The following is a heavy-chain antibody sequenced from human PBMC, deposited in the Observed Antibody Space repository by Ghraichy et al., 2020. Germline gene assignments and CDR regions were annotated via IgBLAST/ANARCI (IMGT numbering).Heavy chain of an antibody. J-gene: IGHJ4*02. Sequence: SETLSLTCGVYGGSFTAYYWSWIRQPPGKGLEWIGEINHSGNTKYNPSLKSRFTISVDTSKDQFSLKLNSVSAADTAVYYCARWGGDSYGSFDYWGQGTRVXXSS. CDR1: GGSFTAYY. V-gene: IGHV4-34*01. CDR2: INHSGNT. D-gene: IGHD5-18*01. CDR3: ARWGGDSYGSFDY.